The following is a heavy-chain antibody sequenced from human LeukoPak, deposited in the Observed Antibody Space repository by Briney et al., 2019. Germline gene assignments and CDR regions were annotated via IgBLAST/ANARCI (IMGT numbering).Heavy chain of an antibody. J-gene: IGHJ4*02. CDR2: IKQEGSEK. D-gene: IGHD3-10*01. Sequence: GGSLRLSCAASGFTFNSYWMSWVRQASGKGLEWVASIKQEGSEKYYVDSVKGRFTISRDNANNSLYLQMNSLRAEDTAVYYCARRIYGSGSPNFDFWGQGTLVTVSS. CDR3: ARRIYGSGSPNFDF. V-gene: IGHV3-7*03. CDR1: GFTFNSYW.